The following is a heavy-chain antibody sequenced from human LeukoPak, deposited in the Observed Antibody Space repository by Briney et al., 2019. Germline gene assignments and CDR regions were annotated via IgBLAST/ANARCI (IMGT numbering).Heavy chain of an antibody. CDR3: ATDYGGNNYYYYGMDV. V-gene: IGHV1-24*01. CDR1: GYTLTELS. CDR2: FDPEDGET. Sequence: GASVKVSSKVSGYTLTELSMHWVRQAPGKGLEWMGGFDPEDGETIYAQKFQGRVTMTEDTSTDTAYMELSSLRSEDTAVYYCATDYGGNNYYYYGMDVWGQGTTVTVSS. J-gene: IGHJ6*02. D-gene: IGHD4-23*01.